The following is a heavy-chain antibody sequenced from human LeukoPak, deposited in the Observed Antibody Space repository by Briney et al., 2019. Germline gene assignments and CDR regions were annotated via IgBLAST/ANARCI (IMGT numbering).Heavy chain of an antibody. CDR1: GYSISSGYY. J-gene: IGHJ2*01. Sequence: SETLSLTCTVSGYSISSGYYWGWIRQPPGKGLEWIGSIYHSGSTYYNPSLKSRVTISVDTSKNQFSLKLSSVTAADTAVYYCARAVWGRNGYIYWYFDLWGRGTLVTVSS. CDR3: ARAVWGRNGYIYWYFDL. V-gene: IGHV4-38-2*02. CDR2: IYHSGST. D-gene: IGHD5-24*01.